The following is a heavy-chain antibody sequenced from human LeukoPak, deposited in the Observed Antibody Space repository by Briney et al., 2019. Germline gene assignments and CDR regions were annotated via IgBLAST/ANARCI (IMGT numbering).Heavy chain of an antibody. V-gene: IGHV3-9*01. CDR2: ISWNSGSV. CDR1: GFTFDDHA. D-gene: IGHD3-22*01. J-gene: IGHJ5*02. Sequence: PGRSLRLSCAASGFTFDDHAMHWVRQVPGKGPAWVSGISWNSGSVGYADSVKGRFTISRDNAKNSLYLQMNSLRAEDTAVYYCARDEYYYDRSGYYYWFDPSGQGTQGTVSS. CDR3: ARDEYYYDRSGYYYWFDP.